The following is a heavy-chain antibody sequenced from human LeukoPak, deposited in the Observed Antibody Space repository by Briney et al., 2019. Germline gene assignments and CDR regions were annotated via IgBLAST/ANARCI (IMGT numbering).Heavy chain of an antibody. J-gene: IGHJ4*02. Sequence: GGSLEISWQGSGCSFTSYWIGWVRPLPGRGLEWMGIIYPGDSDTRYSPSFQGQVTISADKSISTAYLQWSSLKASDTAMYYCARDDPTGGFDYWGQGTLVTVSS. CDR1: GCSFTSYW. D-gene: IGHD1-14*01. CDR3: ARDDPTGGFDY. CDR2: IYPGDSDT. V-gene: IGHV5-51*01.